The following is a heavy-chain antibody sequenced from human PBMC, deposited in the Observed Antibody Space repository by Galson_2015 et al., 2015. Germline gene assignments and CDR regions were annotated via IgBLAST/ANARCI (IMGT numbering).Heavy chain of an antibody. CDR3: ARANSWRFYFGY. CDR2: ISYDGSNK. J-gene: IGHJ4*02. CDR1: GFTFSNYA. V-gene: IGHV3-30-3*01. Sequence: SLRLSCAASGFTFSNYAIHRVRQAPGKGLEWVAVISYDGSNKYYADSVKGRFTISRDNSKNTLYLQMNSLRAEDTAVYYCARANSWRFYFGYWGQGTLVTVSS. D-gene: IGHD4-23*01.